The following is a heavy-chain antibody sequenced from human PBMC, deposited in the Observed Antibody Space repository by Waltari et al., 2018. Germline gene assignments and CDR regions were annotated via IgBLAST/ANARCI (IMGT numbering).Heavy chain of an antibody. CDR3: AKDSPIFGHDS. CDR1: GLAFSNYD. V-gene: IGHV3-48*01. CDR2: SGGYSGTK. Sequence: VQLVESGGGSVQPGGSLRLSCVVSGLAFSNYDFVWVRQAPGKGREWFSYSGGYSGTKYYTDSGKGRFTISRDNAKNSVYLEMNNLRAEDTAVYFCAKDSPIFGHDSWGQGTLVTVSS. D-gene: IGHD3-3*01. J-gene: IGHJ5*01.